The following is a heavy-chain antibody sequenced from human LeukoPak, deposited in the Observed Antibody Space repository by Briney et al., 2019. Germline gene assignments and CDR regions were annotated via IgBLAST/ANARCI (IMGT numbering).Heavy chain of an antibody. CDR1: GFTVSSNY. CDR2: ISISSNYI. V-gene: IGHV3-21*01. D-gene: IGHD3-22*01. Sequence: GGSLRLSCAASGFTVSSNYMSWVRQAPGKGLEWVSSISISSNYIYYPDSLKGRFTISRDNAKNSLYLQMNSLRAEDTAVYFCARSITMIVDWFDPWGQGTLVTVSS. J-gene: IGHJ5*02. CDR3: ARSITMIVDWFDP.